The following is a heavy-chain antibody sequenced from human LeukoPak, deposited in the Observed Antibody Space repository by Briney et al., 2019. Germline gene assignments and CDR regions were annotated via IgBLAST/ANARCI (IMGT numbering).Heavy chain of an antibody. J-gene: IGHJ3*02. CDR1: GDSVSNRNYY. CDR2: IYYTGKT. D-gene: IGHD1-26*01. V-gene: IGHV4-61*03. CDR3: ASGSYAVEHAFDI. Sequence: SETLSLTCTVSGDSVSNRNYYWSWLRQPPGTALEWIGYIYYTGKTYYNPSLEGRVTILVDTSRNHFSVKLSSVTAADTAVYYCASGSYAVEHAFDIWGQGTMVTVSS.